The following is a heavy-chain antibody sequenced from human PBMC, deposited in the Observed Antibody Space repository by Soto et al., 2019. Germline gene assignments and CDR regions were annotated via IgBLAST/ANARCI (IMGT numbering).Heavy chain of an antibody. Sequence: EVQLVESGGALVQPGGSLRLSCAASGFTFSGHWMTWVRQAPGKGLEWVAHINQDESQKYYVDSVKGRFTISRANAKNSSYQQMNSPRAADTAVYYWARDHKAHGRYLDYWGQGTLVTVSS. CDR3: ARDHKAHGRYLDY. D-gene: IGHD2-8*01. V-gene: IGHV3-7*01. J-gene: IGHJ4*02. CDR2: INQDESQK. CDR1: GFTFSGHW.